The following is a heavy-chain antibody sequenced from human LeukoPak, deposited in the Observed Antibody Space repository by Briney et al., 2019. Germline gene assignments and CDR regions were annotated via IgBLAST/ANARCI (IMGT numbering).Heavy chain of an antibody. CDR1: GFTFSSYA. Sequence: PGGSLRLSCAASGFTFSSYAMSWIRQPAGKGLEWIGRIYTSGSTNYNPSLKSRVTISVDTSKNQFSLKLSSVTAADTAVYYCAREVGSSTHSHYYYYYYMDVWGKGTTVTVSS. J-gene: IGHJ6*03. CDR2: IYTSGST. D-gene: IGHD6-13*01. V-gene: IGHV4-4*07. CDR3: AREVGSSTHSHYYYYYYMDV.